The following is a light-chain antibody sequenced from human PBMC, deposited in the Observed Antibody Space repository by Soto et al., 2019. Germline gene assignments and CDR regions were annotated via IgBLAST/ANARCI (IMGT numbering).Light chain of an antibody. J-gene: IGLJ1*01. Sequence: QSALTQPASVSGSPGQSITISCTGTSSDVGGYNYVSWYQQHPGKAPKLVIFDVSDRPSGVSNRFSGSKSGNTASLTISGLQAEDEADYCCSSYTSSSTRVFGTGTKLTVL. V-gene: IGLV2-14*01. CDR3: SSYTSSSTRV. CDR2: DVS. CDR1: SSDVGGYNY.